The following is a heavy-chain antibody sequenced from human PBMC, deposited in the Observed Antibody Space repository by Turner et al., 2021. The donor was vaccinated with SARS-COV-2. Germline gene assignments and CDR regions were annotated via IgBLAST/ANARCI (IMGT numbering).Heavy chain of an antibody. CDR1: GFTVSSNY. Sequence: EVQLVESGGGLIQPGGSLRLSCAASGFTVSSNYMNWVRQAPGKGLEWVSVIYSGGSTFYEDSVKGRFTISRDNSKNTLYLQMNSLRAEDTAVYYCAREAPLGVNSMAFDYWGQGTLVTVSS. V-gene: IGHV3-53*01. CDR2: IYSGGST. J-gene: IGHJ4*02. CDR3: AREAPLGVNSMAFDY. D-gene: IGHD3-10*01.